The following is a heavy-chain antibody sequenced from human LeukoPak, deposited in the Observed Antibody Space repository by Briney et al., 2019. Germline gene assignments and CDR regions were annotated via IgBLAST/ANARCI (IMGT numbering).Heavy chain of an antibody. CDR1: GYSFSNYW. CDR2: IYPGDSNT. Sequence: GESLKISCKGSGYSFSNYWIGWVRQMPGKGLEWMGIIYPGDSNTRYSPSFQGQVTISADRSISTAYLQWSGLKASDTAIHYCARQPLVRDCGGDCEFDYWGQGTLVSVSS. J-gene: IGHJ4*02. V-gene: IGHV5-51*01. CDR3: ARQPLVRDCGGDCEFDY. D-gene: IGHD2-21*02.